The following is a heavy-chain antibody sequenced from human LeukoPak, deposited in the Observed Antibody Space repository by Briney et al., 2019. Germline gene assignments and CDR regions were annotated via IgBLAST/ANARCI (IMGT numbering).Heavy chain of an antibody. CDR3: ARYGLLGLSEINGFDI. Sequence: PSETLSLTCTVSGGSISHTNYYWGWIRQPPGKGLEWIGSLYFSGSTYYSSSLKSRVTISLDNSRNQFFLKVASVTAADTAVYYCARYGLLGLSEINGFDIWGQGTKVTVSS. CDR2: LYFSGST. V-gene: IGHV4-39*07. J-gene: IGHJ3*02. D-gene: IGHD2-2*01. CDR1: GGSISHTNYY.